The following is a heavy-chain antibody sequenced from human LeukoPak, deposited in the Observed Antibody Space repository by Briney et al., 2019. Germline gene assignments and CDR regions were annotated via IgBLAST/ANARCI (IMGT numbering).Heavy chain of an antibody. Sequence: SETLSLTCTVSGGSISSGSYYWSWIRQPAGKGLEWIGRIYTSGSTNYNPSLKSRVTISVDTSKNQFSLKLSSVTAADTAVYYCAREPIRSGYQSAHWGQGTLVTVSS. V-gene: IGHV4-61*02. J-gene: IGHJ4*02. D-gene: IGHD3-3*01. CDR2: IYTSGST. CDR1: GGSISSGSYY. CDR3: AREPIRSGYQSAH.